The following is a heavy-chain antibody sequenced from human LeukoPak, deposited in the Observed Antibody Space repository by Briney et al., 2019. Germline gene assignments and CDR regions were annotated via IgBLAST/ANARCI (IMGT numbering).Heavy chain of an antibody. CDR3: TKGGYYMYV. Sequence: SETLSFTCAVSGYSISSGDYCGWIRQPPGKGLEWIGSIYHSGSTYYNPSLKSRVTISVDTSKNQFSLKLSSVTAADTAVYYCTKGGYYMYVWGKGTTVTVSS. D-gene: IGHD2-8*01. V-gene: IGHV4-38-2*01. J-gene: IGHJ6*03. CDR2: IYHSGST. CDR1: GYSISSGDY.